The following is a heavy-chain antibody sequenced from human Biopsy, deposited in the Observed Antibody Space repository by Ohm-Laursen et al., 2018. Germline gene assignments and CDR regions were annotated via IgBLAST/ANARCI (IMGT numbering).Heavy chain of an antibody. CDR2: IRGSGGRT. CDR1: GFTFSNYA. J-gene: IGHJ5*02. CDR3: AKEVFSAFGTSGFDP. Sequence: SLRLSCAAPGFTFSNYAMSWVRQAPGKGLEWVSGIRGSGGRTYYAESMKGRFTISRDNSKKTVYLQMKSLRAEDTAVYYCAKEVFSAFGTSGFDPWGQGTLVTVSS. V-gene: IGHV3-23*01. D-gene: IGHD1/OR15-1a*01.